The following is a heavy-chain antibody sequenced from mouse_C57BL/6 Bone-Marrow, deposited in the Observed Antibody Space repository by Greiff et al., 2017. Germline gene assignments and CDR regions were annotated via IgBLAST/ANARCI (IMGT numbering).Heavy chain of an antibody. CDR1: GFTFSSYT. CDR3: SRQVTTVLATKYFDV. CDR2: ISGGGGNT. V-gene: IGHV5-9*01. D-gene: IGHD1-1*01. J-gene: IGHJ1*03. Sequence: EVKLMESGGGLVKPGGSRKLSCAASGFTFSSYTMSWVRQTPEKRLQWVAAISGGGGNTYYPDSVKGRFTISRDNDKNILYLQMSSLRSEDTALYYCSRQVTTVLATKYFDVWGTGTTVTVSS.